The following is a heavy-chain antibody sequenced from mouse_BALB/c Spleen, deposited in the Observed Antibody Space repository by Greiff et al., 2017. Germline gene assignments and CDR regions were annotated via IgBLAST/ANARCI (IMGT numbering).Heavy chain of an antibody. CDR1: GFNIKDTY. CDR3: ASPIYYYDDGAWFAY. V-gene: IGHV14-3*02. D-gene: IGHD2-4*01. J-gene: IGHJ3*01. Sequence: VQLQQSGAELVKPGASVKLSCTASGFNIKDTYMHWVKQRPEQGLEWIGRIDPANGNTKYDPKFQGKATITADTSSNTAYLQLSSLTSEDTAVYYCASPIYYYDDGAWFAYWGQGTLVTVSA. CDR2: IDPANGNT.